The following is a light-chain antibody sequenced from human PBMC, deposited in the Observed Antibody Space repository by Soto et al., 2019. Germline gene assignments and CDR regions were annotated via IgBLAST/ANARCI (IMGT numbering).Light chain of an antibody. Sequence: EVVLTQSPATLSLSTGERATLSCRASQSVSSYLAWYQQKPGQAPRLLIYDASNRATGIPARFSGSGSGTDFTLTIGSLEPEDFAVYYCQQRSNWPPITFGQGTRLEIK. CDR2: DAS. CDR1: QSVSSY. J-gene: IGKJ5*01. V-gene: IGKV3-11*01. CDR3: QQRSNWPPIT.